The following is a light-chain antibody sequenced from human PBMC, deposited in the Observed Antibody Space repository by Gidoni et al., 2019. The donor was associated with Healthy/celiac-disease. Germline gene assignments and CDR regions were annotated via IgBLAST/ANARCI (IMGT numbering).Light chain of an antibody. CDR3: SSYTSSSTLVV. V-gene: IGLV2-14*01. CDR1: SSDVGGYNY. CDR2: EVS. Sequence: QSALTQPASVSGSPGQSITSSCTGTSSDVGGYNYVSWYQQHPGKAPKLMIYEVSNRPSGVSNRFSGSQSGNTASLTISGLQAEDEADYYCSSYTSSSTLVVFGGGTKLTVL. J-gene: IGLJ2*01.